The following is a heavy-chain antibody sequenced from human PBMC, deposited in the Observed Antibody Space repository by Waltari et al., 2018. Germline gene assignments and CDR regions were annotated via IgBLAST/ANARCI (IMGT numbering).Heavy chain of an antibody. CDR1: GGTFSSYA. Sequence: QFQLVQSGAEVRKPGSSVRVSCRASGGTFSSYASSGGGQAPGQGLEWMGRIIPIFGTANYAQKFQGRVTITADKSTSTAYMELSSLRSEDTAVYYWAEGGGLDYWGQGTLVTVSS. V-gene: IGHV1-69*13. J-gene: IGHJ4*02. CDR2: IIPIFGTA. D-gene: IGHD3-16*01. CDR3: AEGGGLDY.